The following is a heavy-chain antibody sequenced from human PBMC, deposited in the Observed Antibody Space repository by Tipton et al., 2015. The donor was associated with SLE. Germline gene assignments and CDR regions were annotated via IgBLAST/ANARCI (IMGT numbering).Heavy chain of an antibody. CDR2: IYYSGNT. Sequence: TLSLTCTVSGGSISSSSYYWGWIRQPPGKGLEWIGSIYYSGNTYYNPSLKSRVTISVDTSKNQFSLKLISVTAADTAVYYCARRLVAAANDWYFGLWGRGTLVTVSS. CDR3: ARRLVAAANDWYFGL. CDR1: GGSISSSSYY. J-gene: IGHJ2*01. V-gene: IGHV4-39*07. D-gene: IGHD2-2*01.